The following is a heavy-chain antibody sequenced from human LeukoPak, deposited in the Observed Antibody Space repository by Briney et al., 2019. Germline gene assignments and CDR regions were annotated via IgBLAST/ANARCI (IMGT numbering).Heavy chain of an antibody. D-gene: IGHD6-19*01. CDR1: GYTFTVYY. CDR2: INPNSGGT. V-gene: IGHV1-2*02. CDR3: ARAKYSSGPEDY. J-gene: IGHJ4*02. Sequence: ASVKVSCKASGYTFTVYYMHWVRQAPGQGLEWMGWINPNSGGTNYAQKFQGRVTMTRDTSISTAYMELSRLRSDDTAVYYCARAKYSSGPEDYWGQGTLVTVSS.